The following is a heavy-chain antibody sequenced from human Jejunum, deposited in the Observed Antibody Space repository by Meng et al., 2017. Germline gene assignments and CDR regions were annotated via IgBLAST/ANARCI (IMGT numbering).Heavy chain of an antibody. CDR2: IKSNSDGGTT. Sequence: GGSLRLSCVASGFSFTDAWMSWVRQAPGKGLEWVGRIKSNSDGGTTDYAAPVKGRFTISRDDSKHTLYLQMNSLIAEDTAVYFCATGAAAADHWGPGNLVNGAS. J-gene: IGHJ4*02. V-gene: IGHV3-15*01. D-gene: IGHD6-13*01. CDR3: ATGAAAADH. CDR1: GFSFTDAW.